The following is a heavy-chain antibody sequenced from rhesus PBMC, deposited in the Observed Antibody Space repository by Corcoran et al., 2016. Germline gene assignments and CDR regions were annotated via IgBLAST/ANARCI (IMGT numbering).Heavy chain of an antibody. V-gene: IGHV4-160*01. Sequence: QVQLQQWGEGLVKPSETLSLTCAVYGVSVSGYWWGWIRQPPGKGLEWIGRIRSGGSTNYNPSLKSRVTISIDTSKNQFSLKLSSVTAADTAVYYCARTPGYYNSLDVWGRGVLVTVSS. J-gene: IGHJ5-2*02. CDR3: ARTPGYYNSLDV. D-gene: IGHD2-27*01. CDR2: IRSGGST. CDR1: GVSVSGYW.